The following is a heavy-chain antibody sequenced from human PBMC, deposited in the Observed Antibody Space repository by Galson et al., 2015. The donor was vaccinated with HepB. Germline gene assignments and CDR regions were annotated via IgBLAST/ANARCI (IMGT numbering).Heavy chain of an antibody. J-gene: IGHJ5*02. CDR2: ISPTGGSA. Sequence: SLRLSCAASGFTFSSYAMSWVRQAPGKGLEWVSVISPTGGSAKYTDSVKGRFTTSRDNSENTVYLQMNSLRVEDTAIYYCAKDYSCSTWGQGTLVTVSS. D-gene: IGHD2-2*01. CDR3: AKDYSCST. CDR1: GFTFSSYA. V-gene: IGHV3-23*01.